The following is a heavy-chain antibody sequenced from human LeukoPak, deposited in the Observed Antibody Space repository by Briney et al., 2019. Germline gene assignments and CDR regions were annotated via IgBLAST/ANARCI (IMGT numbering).Heavy chain of an antibody. V-gene: IGHV3-30*18. D-gene: IGHD3-22*01. CDR1: GFTFSSYG. J-gene: IGHJ5*02. CDR2: ISYDGTNK. CDR3: AKDLATYYYDSSGYRVAP. Sequence: GGSLRLSCAASGFTFSSYGMHWVRQAPGKGLEWVAVISYDGTNKYYADSVKGRFTISKDNSKNTLYLQMNSLRAEDTAVYYCAKDLATYYYDSSGYRVAPWGQGTLVTVSS.